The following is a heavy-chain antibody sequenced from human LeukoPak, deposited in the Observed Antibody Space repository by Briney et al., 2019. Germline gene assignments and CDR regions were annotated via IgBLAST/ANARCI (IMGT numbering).Heavy chain of an antibody. D-gene: IGHD4/OR15-4a*01. V-gene: IGHV3-48*01. CDR1: GLPFSSYS. Sequence: PGGSLRLSCAASGLPFSSYSMNWVRQAPGKGLEWVSYISITSSTIYYADSVKGRFTISRDNAKNSLYLQMNSLRADDTAVYYCARVHGAYLFDYWGQGTLVTVSS. CDR3: ARVHGAYLFDY. J-gene: IGHJ4*02. CDR2: ISITSSTI.